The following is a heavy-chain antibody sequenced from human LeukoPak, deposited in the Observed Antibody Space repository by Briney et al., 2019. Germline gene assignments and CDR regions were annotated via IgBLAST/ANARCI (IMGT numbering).Heavy chain of an antibody. CDR3: ARGQEWEPGRYYFDY. CDR2: ISAYNGNT. CDR1: GYTFTTYG. D-gene: IGHD1-26*01. Sequence: ASVKVSCKASGYTFTTYGISWVRQAPGQGLEWMGCISAYNGNTNYAQKLQGRVTMTTDTSTSTASMELRSLRSDDTAVYYCARGQEWEPGRYYFDYWGEGTLVTVSS. J-gene: IGHJ4*02. V-gene: IGHV1-18*01.